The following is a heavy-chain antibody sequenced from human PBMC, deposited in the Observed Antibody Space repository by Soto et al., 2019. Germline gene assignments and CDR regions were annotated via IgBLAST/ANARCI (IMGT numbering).Heavy chain of an antibody. Sequence: SGGSLRLSCAASGFTFSSYWMHWVRQAPGKGLVWVSRINSDGSSTSYADSVKGRFTISRDNAKNTLYLQMNSLRAEDTAVYYCGRDGYYYDSSGQSASALDYWGQGTLVTVCS. CDR1: GFTFSSYW. J-gene: IGHJ4*02. D-gene: IGHD3-22*01. V-gene: IGHV3-74*01. CDR2: INSDGSST. CDR3: GRDGYYYDSSGQSASALDY.